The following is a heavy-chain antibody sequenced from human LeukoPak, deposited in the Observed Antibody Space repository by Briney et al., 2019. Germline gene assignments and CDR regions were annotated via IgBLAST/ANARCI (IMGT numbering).Heavy chain of an antibody. CDR3: ARGLAIFLVGFDP. Sequence: SETLSLTCAVYGGSFSGYYWSWIRQPPGKGLEWIGEINHSGSTNYNPSLKSRVTISVDTSKNQFSLKLSSVTAADTAVYYCARGLAIFLVGFDPWGQGTLVTVSS. J-gene: IGHJ5*02. V-gene: IGHV4-34*01. CDR2: INHSGST. CDR1: GGSFSGYY. D-gene: IGHD3-9*01.